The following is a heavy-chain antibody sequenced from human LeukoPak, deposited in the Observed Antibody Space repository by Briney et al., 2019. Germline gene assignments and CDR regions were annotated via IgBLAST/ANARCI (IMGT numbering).Heavy chain of an antibody. D-gene: IGHD1-26*01. V-gene: IGHV4-4*09. CDR2: IYTSGST. CDR3: ARHANSGSYFHFDY. J-gene: IGHJ4*02. CDR1: GGSFSGYY. Sequence: SETLSLTCGVSGGSFSGYYWSWTRQPPGKGLEWIGYIYTSGSTNYNPSLKSRVTISVDTSKNQFSLKLSSVTAADTAVYYCARHANSGSYFHFDYWGQGTLVTVSS.